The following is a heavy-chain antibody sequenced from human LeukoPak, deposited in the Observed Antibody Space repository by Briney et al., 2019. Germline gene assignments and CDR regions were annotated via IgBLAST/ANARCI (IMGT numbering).Heavy chain of an antibody. J-gene: IGHJ4*02. Sequence: GGSLRLSCAASGFTFSNYEMNWVRQAPGKGLEWVSYISSGGSTIYCADSVKGRFTISRDNAKNSLYLQMNSLRAEDTAVYYCARGYSGFDFFDYWGQGTLATVSS. CDR3: ARGYSGFDFFDY. D-gene: IGHD5-12*01. CDR1: GFTFSNYE. V-gene: IGHV3-48*03. CDR2: ISSGGSTI.